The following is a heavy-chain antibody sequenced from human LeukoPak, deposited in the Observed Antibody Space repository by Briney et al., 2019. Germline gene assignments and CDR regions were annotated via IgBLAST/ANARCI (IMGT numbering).Heavy chain of an antibody. J-gene: IGHJ4*02. CDR3: AKEGSSGWYSFFDN. D-gene: IGHD6-19*01. CDR2: ISASGGST. Sequence: PGGSLRLSCAASGFTFSSYAMSWVRQAPGKGLEWVSAISASGGSTYYADSVKGRFTISRDKSKNTLYLQMNSLRAEDTAEYYCAKEGSSGWYSFFDNWGQGTLVPVSS. CDR1: GFTFSSYA. V-gene: IGHV3-23*01.